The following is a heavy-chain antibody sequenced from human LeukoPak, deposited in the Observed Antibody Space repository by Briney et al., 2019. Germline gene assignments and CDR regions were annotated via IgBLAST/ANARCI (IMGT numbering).Heavy chain of an antibody. Sequence: PGGSLRLSCAASGFTVSSNYMSWVRQAPGKGLEWVSVIYSGGSTYYADSVKGRFTISRDNSKNTLYLQMNSLRAEDTAVYYCARAFDGVLGAFDIWGQGTMVTVSS. CDR1: GFTVSSNY. J-gene: IGHJ3*02. CDR2: IYSGGST. D-gene: IGHD4/OR15-4a*01. CDR3: ARAFDGVLGAFDI. V-gene: IGHV3-66*01.